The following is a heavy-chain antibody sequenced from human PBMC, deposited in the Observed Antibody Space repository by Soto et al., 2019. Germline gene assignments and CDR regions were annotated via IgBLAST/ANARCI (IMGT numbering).Heavy chain of an antibody. J-gene: IGHJ4*02. V-gene: IGHV4-30-4*01. Sequence: SETLSLTCTVSGGSISSGDYYWSWIRQPPGKGLAWIGYIYYSGSTYYNPSLKSRVTISVDTSKNQVSLKLGSVTAADTAVYYCARAPPHYDILTGYYFDYWGQGTLVTVSS. CDR3: ARAPPHYDILTGYYFDY. D-gene: IGHD3-9*01. CDR1: GGSISSGDYY. CDR2: IYYSGST.